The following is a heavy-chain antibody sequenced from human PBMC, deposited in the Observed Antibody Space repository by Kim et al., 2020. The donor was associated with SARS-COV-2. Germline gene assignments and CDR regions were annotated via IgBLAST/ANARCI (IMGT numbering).Heavy chain of an antibody. D-gene: IGHD6-19*01. J-gene: IGHJ4*03. CDR2: ISYDGSNK. CDR3: AKASSREQWLVKG. Sequence: GSLRLSCAASGFTFSSYGMHWVRQAPGKGLDWVALISYDGSNKYYADSVKGRFTISRDNSKSTLYLQMNNLTSEDTAVYYCAKASSREQWLVKGWGQGT. V-gene: IGHV3-30*18. CDR1: GFTFSSYG.